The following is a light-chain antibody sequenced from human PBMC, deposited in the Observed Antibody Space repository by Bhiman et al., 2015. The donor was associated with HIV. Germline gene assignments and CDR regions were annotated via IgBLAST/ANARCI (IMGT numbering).Light chain of an antibody. V-gene: IGLV1-40*01. CDR3: SSYTTRNSYV. Sequence: QSVLTQPPSVSGAPGQRVTISCSGSSSNIGAGYDVHWYQQFPGTAPQVLIYGNTNRPSGVPDRFSGSKSGTSASLAITGLQAEDEADYHCSSYTTRNSYVFGSATKVTVL. CDR1: SSNIGAGYD. J-gene: IGLJ1*01. CDR2: GNT.